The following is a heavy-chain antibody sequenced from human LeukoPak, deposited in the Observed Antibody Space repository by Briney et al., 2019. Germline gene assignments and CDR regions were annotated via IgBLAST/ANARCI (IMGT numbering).Heavy chain of an antibody. CDR3: AELGITMIGGV. D-gene: IGHD3-10*02. Sequence: SGGSRRLSWAASGFTFSDYYMSWIRQAPGKGLEWVSYISSSGITIYYADSVTGRFTISRDNAKNSLYLQMNSLRAEDTAVYYCAELGITMIGGVWGKGTTVTISS. V-gene: IGHV3-11*04. CDR1: GFTFSDYY. CDR2: ISSSGITI. J-gene: IGHJ6*04.